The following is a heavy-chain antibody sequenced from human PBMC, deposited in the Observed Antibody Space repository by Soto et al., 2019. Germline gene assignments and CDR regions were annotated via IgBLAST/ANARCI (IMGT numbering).Heavy chain of an antibody. CDR1: GYSFSNYW. CDR3: ASSVVVPSTMNYFDY. J-gene: IGHJ4*02. V-gene: IGHV5-51*01. CDR2: IFPADSDT. D-gene: IGHD2-15*01. Sequence: GESLKISCQGSGYSFSNYWIAWGRQMPGKGLEWMGIIFPADSDTKYSPSFQGQVTISADKSISTAYLQWSSLKASDTAMYYCASSVVVPSTMNYFDYWGQGSLVTVSS.